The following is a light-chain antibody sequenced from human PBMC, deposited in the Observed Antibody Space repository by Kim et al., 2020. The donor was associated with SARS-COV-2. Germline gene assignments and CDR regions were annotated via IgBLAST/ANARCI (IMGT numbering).Light chain of an antibody. CDR2: SNN. Sequence: GQGVTNPSSGDRPNIGSETVYWCPPRPGTAPQRPYFSNNKRPPGVPGRISGSKSGTSASLAISGLQSEDEADYYCAAWDDSLNGYVFGTGTKVTVL. CDR3: AAWDDSLNGYV. V-gene: IGLV1-44*01. CDR1: RPNIGSET. J-gene: IGLJ1*01.